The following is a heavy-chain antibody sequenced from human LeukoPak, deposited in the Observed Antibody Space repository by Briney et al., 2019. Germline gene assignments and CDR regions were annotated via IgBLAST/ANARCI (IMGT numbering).Heavy chain of an antibody. CDR2: IIPIFGTA. CDR3: ARDLEDYGGNSG. V-gene: IGHV1-69*13. D-gene: IGHD4-23*01. Sequence: ASVKVSCKASGGTFSSYAISWVRQAPGQGLEWMGGIIPIFGTANYAQKFQGRVTITADESTSTAYMELSSLRSEDTAVYYCARDLEDYGGNSGWGQGTLVTVSP. CDR1: GGTFSSYA. J-gene: IGHJ4*02.